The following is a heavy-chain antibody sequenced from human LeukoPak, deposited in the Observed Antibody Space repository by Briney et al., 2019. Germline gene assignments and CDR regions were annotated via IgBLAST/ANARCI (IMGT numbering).Heavy chain of an antibody. D-gene: IGHD3-22*01. CDR3: AKEGCYYDSSGYYFDY. CDR1: GFTFSSYG. Sequence: QPGGSLRLSCAASGFTFSSYGMHWVRQAPGKGLEWVAFIWYDGSNKYYADSVKGRFTISRDNSKNTLYLQMNSLRAEDTAVYYCAKEGCYYDSSGYYFDYWGQGTLVTVSS. J-gene: IGHJ4*02. V-gene: IGHV3-30*02. CDR2: IWYDGSNK.